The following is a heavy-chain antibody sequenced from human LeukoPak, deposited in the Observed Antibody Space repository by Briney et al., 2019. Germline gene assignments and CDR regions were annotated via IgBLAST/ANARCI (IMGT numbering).Heavy chain of an antibody. CDR2: ISCDGSNK. J-gene: IGHJ4*02. CDR3: AKDRSWYFDY. V-gene: IGHV3-30*18. CDR1: GFTFSSYG. Sequence: GGSLRLSCAASGFTFSSYGMHWVRQAPGKGLEWVAVISCDGSNKYYADSVKGRFTISRDNSKNTLYLQMNSLRAEDTAVYYCAKDRSWYFDYWGQGTLVTVSS. D-gene: IGHD6-13*01.